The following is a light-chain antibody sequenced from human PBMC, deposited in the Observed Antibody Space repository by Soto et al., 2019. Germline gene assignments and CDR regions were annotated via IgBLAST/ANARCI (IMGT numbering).Light chain of an antibody. CDR2: RNN. CDR3: AAWDDSLSGRV. CDR1: SSNIGSNY. J-gene: IGLJ2*01. Sequence: QSVLNQPPSASGTPGQRVTISCSGSSSNIGSNYVYWYQQLPGTAPKLLIYRNNQRPSGVPDRFSGSKSGTSASLAISGLRSEDEADYYCAAWDDSLSGRVFGVGTKLTVL. V-gene: IGLV1-47*01.